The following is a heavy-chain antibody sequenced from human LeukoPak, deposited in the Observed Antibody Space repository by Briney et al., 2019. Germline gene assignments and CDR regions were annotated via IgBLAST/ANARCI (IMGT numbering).Heavy chain of an antibody. V-gene: IGHV4-39*07. CDR3: ARVVDTAMVPLYYMDV. CDR2: IYCSGST. J-gene: IGHJ6*03. Sequence: PSETLLLTCTVSGGSISSSSYYWGWIRQPPGKGLEWIGRIYCSGSTYYNPSLKSRVTISVDTSKNQFSLKLSSVTAADTAVYYCARVVDTAMVPLYYMDVWGKGTTVTVSS. D-gene: IGHD5-18*01. CDR1: GGSISSSSYY.